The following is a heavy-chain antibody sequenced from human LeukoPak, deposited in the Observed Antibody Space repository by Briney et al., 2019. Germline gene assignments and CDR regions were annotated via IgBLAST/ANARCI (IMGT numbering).Heavy chain of an antibody. CDR2: INPNSGGT. J-gene: IGHJ6*03. CDR1: GYTFIGYY. D-gene: IGHD4-17*01. CDR3: ARDLFPDGDYYYYYMDV. V-gene: IGHV1-2*02. Sequence: ASVKVSCKASGYTFIGYYVHWVRQAPGQGLEWIGWINPNSGGTNYAQKFQGRVTMTRDTSISTAYMELSRLRSDDTAVYYCARDLFPDGDYYYYYMDVWGKGTTVTVSS.